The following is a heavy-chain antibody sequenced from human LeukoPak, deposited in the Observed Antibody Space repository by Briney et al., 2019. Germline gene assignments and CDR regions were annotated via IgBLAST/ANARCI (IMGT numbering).Heavy chain of an antibody. CDR3: ARSITMIVVAITGDYFDY. CDR2: SSSYI. V-gene: IGHV3-21*01. J-gene: IGHJ4*02. Sequence: SSSYIYYADSVKGRFTISRDNAKNSLYLQMNSLRAEDTAVYYCARSITMIVVAITGDYFDYWGQGTLVTVSS. D-gene: IGHD3-22*01.